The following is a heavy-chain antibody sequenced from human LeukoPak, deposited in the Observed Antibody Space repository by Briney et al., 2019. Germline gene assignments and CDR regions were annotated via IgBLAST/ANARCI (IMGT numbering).Heavy chain of an antibody. V-gene: IGHV3-7*01. CDR3: ARVGNVRYCSGGSCYFPYYYMDV. D-gene: IGHD2-15*01. J-gene: IGHJ6*03. Sequence: GGSLRLSCAASGFTFSSYWMSWVRQAPGKGLEWVANIKQNGSEKYYVDSVKGRFTISRDNAKNSLYLQMNSLRAEDTAVYYCARVGNVRYCSGGSCYFPYYYMDVWGKGTTVTISS. CDR2: IKQNGSEK. CDR1: GFTFSSYW.